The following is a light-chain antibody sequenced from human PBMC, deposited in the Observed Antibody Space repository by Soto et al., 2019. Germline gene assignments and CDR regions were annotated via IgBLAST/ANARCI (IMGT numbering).Light chain of an antibody. J-gene: IGKJ1*01. Sequence: ETVMTQSPATLSVSPGERVTLSCRASQSVSSRLAWYQQKPGQAPRLLIYDASTRATGIPARFSGSGSGTEFTLTISSLQSEDFAVYCCQQHNNWPQTFGQGTKVDIK. CDR1: QSVSSR. V-gene: IGKV3-15*01. CDR3: QQHNNWPQT. CDR2: DAS.